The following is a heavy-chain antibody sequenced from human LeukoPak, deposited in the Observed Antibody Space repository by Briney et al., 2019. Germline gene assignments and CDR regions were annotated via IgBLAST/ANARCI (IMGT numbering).Heavy chain of an antibody. CDR2: IYYSGST. D-gene: IGHD5-18*01. CDR3: ARHGGIQLWFHAQNWFDP. J-gene: IGHJ5*02. V-gene: IGHV4-39*01. Sequence: PLETLSLTCTVSGGSISSSSYYWGWIRQPPGKGLEWIGSIYYSGSTYYNPSLKSRVTISVDTSKNQFSLKLSSVTAADTAVYYCARHGGIQLWFHAQNWFDPWGQGTLVTVSS. CDR1: GGSISSSSYY.